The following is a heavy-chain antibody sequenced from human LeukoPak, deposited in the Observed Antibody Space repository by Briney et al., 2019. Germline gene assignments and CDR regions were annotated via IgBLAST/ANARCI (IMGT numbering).Heavy chain of an antibody. CDR2: ISGSGGST. J-gene: IGHJ4*02. D-gene: IGHD2-2*01. CDR1: GFTFSDCY. CDR3: AKGGHQLFKGDY. Sequence: GGSLRLSCAASGFTFSDCYMSWIRQAPGKGLEWVSAISGSGGSTYYADSVKGRFTISRDNSKNTLYLQMNSLRVEDTAVYYCAKGGHQLFKGDYWGQGPLVTVSS. V-gene: IGHV3-23*01.